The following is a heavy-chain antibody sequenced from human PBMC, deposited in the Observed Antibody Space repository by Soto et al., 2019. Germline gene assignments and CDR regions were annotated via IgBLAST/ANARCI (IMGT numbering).Heavy chain of an antibody. CDR2: MYSSGYT. CDR3: AREWSAFDY. V-gene: IGHV4-61*08. J-gene: IGHJ4*02. CDR1: GDSLSGYDHK. D-gene: IGHD2-15*01. Sequence: QVQLQESGPGLVKPSETLSLTCTGSGDSLSGYDHKWSWIRQPPGKGLEYVGYMYSSGYTDYNPSLKSRVTMSIDTSKNQYSLKLSCATAADTGVYYCAREWSAFDYWGQGILVTVSS.